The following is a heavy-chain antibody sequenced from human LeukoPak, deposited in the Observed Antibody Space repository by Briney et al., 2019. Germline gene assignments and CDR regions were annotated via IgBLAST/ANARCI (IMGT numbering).Heavy chain of an antibody. J-gene: IGHJ3*02. Sequence: ASVKVSCKASGYTFTSYGISWVRQAPGQGLEWMGWISAYNGSTNYAQKLQGRVTMTTDTSTSTAYMELRSLRSDDTAVYYCARPTFMVRGVMDAFDIWGQGTMVTVSS. D-gene: IGHD3-10*01. CDR3: ARPTFMVRGVMDAFDI. CDR1: GYTFTSYG. CDR2: ISAYNGST. V-gene: IGHV1-18*01.